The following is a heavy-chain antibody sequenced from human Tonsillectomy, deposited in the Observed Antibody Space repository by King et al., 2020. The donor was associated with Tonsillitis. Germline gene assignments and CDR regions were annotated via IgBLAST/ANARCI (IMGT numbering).Heavy chain of an antibody. CDR2: ISYDGGNK. J-gene: IGHJ4*02. CDR3: AEDGVGGYFDY. CDR1: GFTFSSYG. Sequence: VQLVESGGGVVQPGRSLRLSCAASGFTFSSYGMHWVRQAPGKGREWVALISYDGGNKYYADSVKGRFPISRDNSKNTLYLQMNSLRVEDTAVYYCAEDGVGGYFDYWGQGALVTVSS. D-gene: IGHD1-26*01. V-gene: IGHV3-30*18.